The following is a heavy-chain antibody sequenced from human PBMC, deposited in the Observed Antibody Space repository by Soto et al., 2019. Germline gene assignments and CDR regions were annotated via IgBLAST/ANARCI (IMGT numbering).Heavy chain of an antibody. CDR2: INPKSGGT. Sequence: ASVKVSCKASGYTFTAYYIHWVRQAPGQGLEWLGRINPKSGGTSTAQKFQGWVTMTTDTSISTASMELTRLTSDDTAIYYCARGDSTDCSNGVCSFFYNHDMHVWGQGTTVTVSS. J-gene: IGHJ6*02. V-gene: IGHV1-2*04. CDR3: ARGDSTDCSNGVCSFFYNHDMHV. CDR1: GYTFTAYY. D-gene: IGHD2-8*01.